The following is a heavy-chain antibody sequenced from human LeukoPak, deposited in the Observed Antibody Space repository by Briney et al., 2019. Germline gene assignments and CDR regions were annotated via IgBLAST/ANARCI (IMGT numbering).Heavy chain of an antibody. CDR2: TYYRSKWYN. Sequence: SQTLSLTCAISGDSVSSSSAAWNWIRQSPSRGLEWLGRTYYRSKWYNDYAVSVKSRITINPDTSKNQFSLQLNSVTPEDTAVYYCASSKRGIAAAGPYYYFDYWGQGTLVTVSS. CDR1: GDSVSSSSAA. D-gene: IGHD6-13*01. V-gene: IGHV6-1*01. CDR3: ASSKRGIAAAGPYYYFDY. J-gene: IGHJ4*02.